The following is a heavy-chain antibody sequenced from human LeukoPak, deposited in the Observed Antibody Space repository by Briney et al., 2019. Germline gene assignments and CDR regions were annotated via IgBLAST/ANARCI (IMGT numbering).Heavy chain of an antibody. Sequence: PSETLSLTCTVSGGSISSYYWSWIRQPPGKGLEWIGYIYYSGSTNYNPSLKSRVTISVDTSKNQFSLKLSSVTAADTAVYYYARTFYDILTGYYYAFDIWGQGTMVTVSS. D-gene: IGHD3-9*01. CDR2: IYYSGST. CDR1: GGSISSYY. V-gene: IGHV4-59*08. CDR3: ARTFYDILTGYYYAFDI. J-gene: IGHJ3*02.